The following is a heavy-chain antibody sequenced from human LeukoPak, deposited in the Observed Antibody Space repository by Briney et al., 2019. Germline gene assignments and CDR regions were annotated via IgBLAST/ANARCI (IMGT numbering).Heavy chain of an antibody. J-gene: IGHJ4*02. CDR2: IYHSGNT. CDR1: GYSISSGYY. D-gene: IGHD3-3*01. CDR3: ARDQSRVGIFDY. V-gene: IGHV4-38-2*02. Sequence: SETLSLTCTVSGYSISSGYYWGWIRQPPGKGLEWIGSIYHSGNTYYNPSLKSRVTISVDTSKNQFSLKLSSVTAADTAVYYCARDQSRVGIFDYWGQGTLVTVSS.